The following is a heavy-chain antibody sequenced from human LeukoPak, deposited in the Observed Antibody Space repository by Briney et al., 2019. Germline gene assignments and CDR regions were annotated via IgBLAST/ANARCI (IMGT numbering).Heavy chain of an antibody. CDR3: APSGITIFGVVRPGYYYYGMTS. J-gene: IGHJ6*02. D-gene: IGHD3-3*01. Sequence: ASVKVSCKVSGYTLTELSMHWVRQAPGKGLEWMGGFDPEDGETIYAQKFQGRVTMTEDTSTDTAYMELSSLRSEDTAVYYCAPSGITIFGVVRPGYYYYGMTSGAKGPRSPSP. CDR1: GYTLTELS. V-gene: IGHV1-24*01. CDR2: FDPEDGET.